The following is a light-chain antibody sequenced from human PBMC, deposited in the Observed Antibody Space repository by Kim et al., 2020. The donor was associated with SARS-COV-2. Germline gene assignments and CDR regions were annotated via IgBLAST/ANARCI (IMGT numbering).Light chain of an antibody. CDR2: EVS. V-gene: IGLV2-18*02. Sequence: QSALTQPPSVSGSPGQSVTISCTGTSSDVGRYNRVSWYQQPPGTTPKLMIYEVSNRPSGVPDRFSGSKSGNTASLTISGLQAEDEADYYCGSFTSSTTYVFGTGTKVTVL. J-gene: IGLJ1*01. CDR3: GSFTSSTTYV. CDR1: SSDVGRYNR.